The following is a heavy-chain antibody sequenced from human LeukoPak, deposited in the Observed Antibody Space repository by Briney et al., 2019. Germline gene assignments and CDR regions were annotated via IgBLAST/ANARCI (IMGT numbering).Heavy chain of an antibody. D-gene: IGHD4-17*01. V-gene: IGHV3-33*01. J-gene: IGHJ5*02. CDR2: IWYDGSNK. Sequence: GRSLRLSCAASGFTFSSYGMHWVRQAPGKGLEWVAVIWYDGSNKYYADSVKGRFTISRDNSKNTLYLQMNSLRAEDTAVYYCARGSTVTTWNWFDPWGQGTLVTVSS. CDR1: GFTFSSYG. CDR3: ARGSTVTTWNWFDP.